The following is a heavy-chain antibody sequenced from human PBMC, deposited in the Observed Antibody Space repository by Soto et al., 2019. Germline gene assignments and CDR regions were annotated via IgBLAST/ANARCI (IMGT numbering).Heavy chain of an antibody. V-gene: IGHV4-34*01. Sequence: SETLSLTCAVYGGSFSGYYWSWIRQPPGKGLEWIGEINHSGSTNYNPSLKSRVTISVDTSKNQFSLKLSSVTAADTAVYYCARGALGYDGGGILDVWGKGTTVTVSS. CDR2: INHSGST. CDR3: ARGALGYDGGGILDV. D-gene: IGHD5-12*01. J-gene: IGHJ6*04. CDR1: GGSFSGYY.